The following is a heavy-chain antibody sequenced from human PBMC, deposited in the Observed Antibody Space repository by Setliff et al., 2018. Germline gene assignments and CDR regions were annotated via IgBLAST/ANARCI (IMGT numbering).Heavy chain of an antibody. CDR2: ISPGRSI. CDR1: GGSISNYY. CDR3: ARGGGGSGSNWYFDL. Sequence: SETLSLTCNVSGGSISNYYWTWMRQPPGKGLEWVAYISPGRSINYNPSLRSRVTISVDTSKNQFSLKLSSVTAADTAVYYCARGGGGSGSNWYFDLWGRGTLVTVSS. J-gene: IGHJ2*01. D-gene: IGHD3-22*01. V-gene: IGHV4-59*01.